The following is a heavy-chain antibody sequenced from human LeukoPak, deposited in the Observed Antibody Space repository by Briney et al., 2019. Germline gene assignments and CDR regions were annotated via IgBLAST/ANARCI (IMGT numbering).Heavy chain of an antibody. V-gene: IGHV4-39*07. Sequence: PSETLSLTCTVSGGSISSSSYYWGWIRQPPGKGLEWTGSIYYSGSTYYNPSLKSRVTISVDTSKNQFFLKLSSVTAADTAVYYCARWFIVATITDDAFDIWGQGTMVTVSS. CDR2: IYYSGST. CDR3: ARWFIVATITDDAFDI. J-gene: IGHJ3*02. CDR1: GGSISSSSYY. D-gene: IGHD5-12*01.